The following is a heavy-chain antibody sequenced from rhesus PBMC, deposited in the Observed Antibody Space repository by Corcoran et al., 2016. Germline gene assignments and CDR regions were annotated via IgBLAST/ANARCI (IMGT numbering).Heavy chain of an antibody. Sequence: QVQLQESGPGLVKPSETLSLTCPVPGGSLISGHGGLWIRQPPGSGLEWIGYISGRSGSTYYSPSLQSRVTISTDTSKNQFSLRLTSVTAADTAVYYCARHDGTDWSDFDYWGQGVLVTVSS. CDR1: GGSLISGHG. J-gene: IGHJ4*01. V-gene: IGHV4-65*01. D-gene: IGHD6S26*01. CDR2: ISGRSGST. CDR3: ARHDGTDWSDFDY.